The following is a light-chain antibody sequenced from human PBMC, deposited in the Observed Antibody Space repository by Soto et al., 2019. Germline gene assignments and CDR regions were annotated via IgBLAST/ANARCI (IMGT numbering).Light chain of an antibody. Sequence: ATQMTQSPSSLSASVGDRITITCRASRDIGSDLSWYQQKPWKAPTLLIYAASNLQSVVPSRFRSSRSVTEFTRTVSSLEPEAFATYYCLQDNDDSWTFGQGTKVDIK. CDR2: AAS. CDR3: LQDNDDSWT. J-gene: IGKJ1*01. V-gene: IGKV1-6*01. CDR1: RDIGSD.